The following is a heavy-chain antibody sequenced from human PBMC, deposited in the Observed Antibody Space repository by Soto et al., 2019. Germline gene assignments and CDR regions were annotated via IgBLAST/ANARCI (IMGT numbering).Heavy chain of an antibody. V-gene: IGHV1-69*06. CDR1: GGTFRSYA. D-gene: IGHD2-15*01. J-gene: IGHJ6*02. CDR2: IIPIFGTA. Sequence: AVKVSRQASGGTFRSYAISWLRQAPGQGLEWMGGIIPIFGTANYAQKFQDRVTITADKSTSTAYMELSSLRSEDTAVYYCARVGYCSGGSCYPYYYYGMDVWGQGTTVTVSS. CDR3: ARVGYCSGGSCYPYYYYGMDV.